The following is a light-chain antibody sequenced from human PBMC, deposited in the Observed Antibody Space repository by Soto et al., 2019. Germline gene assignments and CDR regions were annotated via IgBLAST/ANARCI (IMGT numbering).Light chain of an antibody. Sequence: EIVLTQSPGTLSLSPGERATLSCRASQSVSSSYLAWYQQQPGQAPRLLIYGASSRATGIPDRFSGSGSGTDFTLTISRLEPEDFAFYYCQQYGSSPLTFGGGTKVDIK. CDR2: GAS. J-gene: IGKJ4*01. V-gene: IGKV3-20*01. CDR3: QQYGSSPLT. CDR1: QSVSSSY.